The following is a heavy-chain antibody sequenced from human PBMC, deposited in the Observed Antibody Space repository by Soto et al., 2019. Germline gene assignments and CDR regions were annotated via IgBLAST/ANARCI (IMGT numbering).Heavy chain of an antibody. V-gene: IGHV2-5*01. CDR1: GFSLSTSGVG. CDR2: IYWNDDK. J-gene: IGHJ4*02. D-gene: IGHD2-21*01. Sequence: QITLKESGPTLVKPTQTLTLTCTFSGFSLSTSGVGVGWIRQPPGKALEWLALIYWNDDKRYSPSLKSRLTITKDTSKNQVVLTMTNMDPVDTATYRCVHGEVAHGSNYFDYWGQGTLVTVSS. CDR3: VHGEVAHGSNYFDY.